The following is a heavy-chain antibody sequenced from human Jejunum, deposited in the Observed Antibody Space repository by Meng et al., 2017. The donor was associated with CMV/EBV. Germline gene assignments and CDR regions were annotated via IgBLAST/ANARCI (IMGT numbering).Heavy chain of an antibody. V-gene: IGHV1-8*01. Sequence: SCKASGYTFTSYHINWVRQATGQGLEWMGRMNPNNGDTDYAQKFQGRVTITRDTSITTVYMELSSLTSEDTAVYCCARGWGTTWPWGQGTLVTVSS. J-gene: IGHJ5*02. CDR1: GYTFTSYH. CDR3: ARGWGTTWP. CDR2: MNPNNGDT. D-gene: IGHD3-16*01.